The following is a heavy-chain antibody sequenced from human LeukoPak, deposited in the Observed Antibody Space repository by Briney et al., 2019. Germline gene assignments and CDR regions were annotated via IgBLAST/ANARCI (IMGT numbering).Heavy chain of an antibody. D-gene: IGHD3-22*01. CDR3: AKDSSGYLAGYFQY. V-gene: IGHV3-23*01. Sequence: PGGSLRLSCAASGFTFSSYWMSWVRQAPGKGLEWVSAISGSGGSTYYADSVKGRFTISRDNSKNTLYLQMNSLRAEDTAVYCCAKDSSGYLAGYFQYWGQGTLVTVSS. CDR1: GFTFSSYW. CDR2: ISGSGGST. J-gene: IGHJ1*01.